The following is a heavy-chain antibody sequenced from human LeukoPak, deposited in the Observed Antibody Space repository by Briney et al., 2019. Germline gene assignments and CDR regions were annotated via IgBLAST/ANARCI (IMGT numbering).Heavy chain of an antibody. V-gene: IGHV3-23*01. D-gene: IGHD2-2*01. J-gene: IGHJ6*02. CDR2: ISGSGGST. CDR1: GFTFSSYA. CDR3: AKDLGYCSSTSCHYYYGMDV. Sequence: GGSLRLSCAASGFTFSSYAMSWVRQAPGKGLEWVSAISGSGGSTYYADSVKGRFTISRDNSKSTLYLQMNSLRAEDTAVYYCAKDLGYCSSTSCHYYYGMDVWGQGTTVTVSS.